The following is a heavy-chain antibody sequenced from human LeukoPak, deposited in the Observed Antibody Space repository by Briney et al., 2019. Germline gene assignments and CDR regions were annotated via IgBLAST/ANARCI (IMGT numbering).Heavy chain of an antibody. CDR2: ISSSSSYI. D-gene: IGHD3-3*01. Sequence: PGGSLRLSCAASGFTFSSYSMNWVRQAPGKGLEWVSSISSSSSYIYYADSVKGRFTISRDNAKNSLYLQMNSLRDEDTAVYYCARLPLRFLEWFNDYWGQGTLVTVSS. J-gene: IGHJ4*02. CDR1: GFTFSSYS. V-gene: IGHV3-21*01. CDR3: ARLPLRFLEWFNDY.